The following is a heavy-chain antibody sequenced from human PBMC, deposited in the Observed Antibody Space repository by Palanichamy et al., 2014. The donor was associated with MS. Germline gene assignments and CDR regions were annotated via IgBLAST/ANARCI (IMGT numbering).Heavy chain of an antibody. Sequence: HWVRQAPGKGLEWVAVISYDGSNKYYADSVKGRFTISRDNSKNTLYLQMNSLRAEDTAVYYCAKEGDDYGQSGYLDYWGQGTLVTVSS. V-gene: IGHV3-30*18. CDR3: AKEGDDYGQSGYLDY. J-gene: IGHJ4*02. D-gene: IGHD4-17*01. CDR2: ISYDGSNK.